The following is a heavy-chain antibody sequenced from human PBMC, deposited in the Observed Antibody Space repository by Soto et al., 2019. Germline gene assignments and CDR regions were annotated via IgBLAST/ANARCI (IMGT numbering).Heavy chain of an antibody. Sequence: SVKVSCKASGFIFSSSAVQWVRQARGQGLEWIGRIVVGTGNTNYAQKLQERVTITRDMPTNTAYLEVSGLRSEDTAVYYCAADSAGYDSREFYYYGLDVWGQGTTVPLS. J-gene: IGHJ6*02. V-gene: IGHV1-58*01. CDR2: IVVGTGNT. D-gene: IGHD3-22*01. CDR3: AADSAGYDSREFYYYGLDV. CDR1: GFIFSSSA.